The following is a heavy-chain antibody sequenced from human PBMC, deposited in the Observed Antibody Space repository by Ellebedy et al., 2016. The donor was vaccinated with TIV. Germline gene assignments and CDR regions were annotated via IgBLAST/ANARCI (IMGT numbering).Heavy chain of an antibody. D-gene: IGHD3-10*01. V-gene: IGHV1-46*04. CDR2: INPSGGST. CDR1: GYTFTSYY. CDR3: AREEPYGSGTKDYGMDV. Sequence: AASVQVSCKASGYTFTSYYMHWVRQAPGQGLEWMGIINPSGGSTSYAQKLQGRVTMTRDTSTSTVYMELSSLRSEDTAVYYCAREEPYGSGTKDYGMDVWGQGTTVTVSS. J-gene: IGHJ6*02.